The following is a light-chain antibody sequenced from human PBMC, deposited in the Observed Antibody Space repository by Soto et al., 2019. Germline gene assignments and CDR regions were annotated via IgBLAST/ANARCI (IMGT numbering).Light chain of an antibody. CDR2: DAY. V-gene: IGKV1-33*01. CDR1: QDISIY. CDR3: QQYDLLPLT. Sequence: DIQMTQSPPSLSASVGDRVTISCQASQDISIYLSWYQQKPGNAPKLLISDAYTLETGVPSRFSGSGSGTDFTLTISSLQPEDFATYYCQQYDLLPLTFGGGTKMEI. J-gene: IGKJ4*01.